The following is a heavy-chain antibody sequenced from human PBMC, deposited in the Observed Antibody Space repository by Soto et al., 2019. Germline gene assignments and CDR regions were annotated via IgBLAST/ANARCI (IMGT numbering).Heavy chain of an antibody. D-gene: IGHD3-10*01. J-gene: IGHJ4*02. CDR1: GYIFTSYG. Sequence: QVQLVQSGAEVKKPGDSVKVSCKASGYIFTSYGISWVRQAPGQGLEWMGWISAYNGNTNYAQKFQGRVTMTTDTSRSTAYLQLRGRRFDDRAVNYGATHGSGSFWGQGTLVTVS. CDR3: ATHGSGSF. CDR2: ISAYNGNT. V-gene: IGHV1-18*01.